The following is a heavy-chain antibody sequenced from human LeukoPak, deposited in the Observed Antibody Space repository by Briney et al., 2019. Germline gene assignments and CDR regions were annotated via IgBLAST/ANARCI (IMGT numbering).Heavy chain of an antibody. J-gene: IGHJ6*02. Sequence: PGGSLRLSCAASGFTFSSYAINWVRQAPGKGLEWVSNLSGSGGDTYHSDSVKGRFTISRDNSKNTLYLQMNSLRAEDTAVYYCAKDKSNYGSGTGPYGMDVWGQGTTVTVSS. CDR2: LSGSGGDT. CDR1: GFTFSSYA. V-gene: IGHV3-23*01. CDR3: AKDKSNYGSGTGPYGMDV. D-gene: IGHD3-10*01.